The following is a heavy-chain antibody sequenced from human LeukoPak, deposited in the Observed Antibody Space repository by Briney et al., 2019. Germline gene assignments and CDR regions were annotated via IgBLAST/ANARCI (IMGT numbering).Heavy chain of an antibody. CDR2: ISSSSSYI. D-gene: IGHD6-19*01. Sequence: KPGGSLRLSCAASGFTFSSYGMNWVRQAPGKGLEWVSSISSSSSYIYSADSVKGRFTISRDNAKNSLYLQMNSLRAEDTAVYYCARRGPSVAGPYDYWGQGTLVTVSS. J-gene: IGHJ4*02. V-gene: IGHV3-21*01. CDR1: GFTFSSYG. CDR3: ARRGPSVAGPYDY.